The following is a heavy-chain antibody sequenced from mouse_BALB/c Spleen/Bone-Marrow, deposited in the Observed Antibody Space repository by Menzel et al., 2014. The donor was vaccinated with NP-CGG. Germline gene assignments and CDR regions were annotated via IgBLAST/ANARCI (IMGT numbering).Heavy chain of an antibody. Sequence: VQLQQSGAELVKPGASVKLSCTASGFNIKDTYMHWVKQRPEQGLEWIGRIDPANGNTKYDPKFQGKATITADTSSNTAYLQPSSLTSEDTAVYYCARLGYRYGYWFFDVWGAGTTVNVSS. D-gene: IGHD2-14*01. CDR2: IDPANGNT. CDR3: ARLGYRYGYWFFDV. V-gene: IGHV14-3*02. J-gene: IGHJ1*01. CDR1: GFNIKDTY.